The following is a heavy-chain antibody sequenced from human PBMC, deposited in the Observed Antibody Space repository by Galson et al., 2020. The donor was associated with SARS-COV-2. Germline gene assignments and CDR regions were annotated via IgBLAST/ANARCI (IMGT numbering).Heavy chain of an antibody. V-gene: IGHV4-34*12. J-gene: IGHJ4*02. CDR1: GGSFSGYS. CDR3: ARRRYYYYGSGSYDASNPR. Sequence: SETLSLTCAVYGGSFSGYSWSWIRHPPGKGLDSLGAIIHSGSTNYNPSLKSRVTISVDTSKNQFSLKLSSVTAADTAVYYCARRRYYYYGSGSYDASNPRWDQGTLVTVSS. CDR2: IIHSGST. D-gene: IGHD3-10*01.